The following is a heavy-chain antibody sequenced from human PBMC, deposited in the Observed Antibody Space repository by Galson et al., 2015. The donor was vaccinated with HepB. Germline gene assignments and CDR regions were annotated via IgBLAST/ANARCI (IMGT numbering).Heavy chain of an antibody. CDR2: ISGSGGST. CDR1: GFTFSSYV. D-gene: IGHD3-22*01. J-gene: IGHJ4*02. CDR3: AKGTDYYTIPKYYFDY. Sequence: SLRLSCAASGFTFSSYVMSWVRQAPGKGLEWVSAISGSGGSTYYADSVKGRFTISRDNSKNTLYLQMNSLRAEDTAVYYCAKGTDYYTIPKYYFDYWGQGTLVTVSS. V-gene: IGHV3-23*01.